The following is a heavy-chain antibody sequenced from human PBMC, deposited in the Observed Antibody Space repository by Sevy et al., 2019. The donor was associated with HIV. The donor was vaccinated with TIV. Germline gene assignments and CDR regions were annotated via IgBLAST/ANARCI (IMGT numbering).Heavy chain of an antibody. Sequence: SEILSLTCAVYGGSFSGYYWSWIRQPPGKGLEWIGEINHSGSTNYNPSLKSRVTISVDTSKNQFSLKLSSVTAADTAVYYCARAGQTMIRPYYFDYWGQGTLVTVSS. D-gene: IGHD3-22*01. CDR1: GGSFSGYY. V-gene: IGHV4-34*01. CDR2: INHSGST. CDR3: ARAGQTMIRPYYFDY. J-gene: IGHJ4*02.